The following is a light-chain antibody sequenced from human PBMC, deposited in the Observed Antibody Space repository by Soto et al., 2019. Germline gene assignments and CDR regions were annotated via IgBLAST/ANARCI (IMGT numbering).Light chain of an antibody. CDR3: QAWDSSHVV. Sequence: SYELTQPPSVSVSPGQTASITCSGDKLGDKYACWYQQKPGQSPVLVIYEDGKRPSGIPERFSGSNSGNTATLTISGTQAMDEAYYYCQAWDSSHVVFGGGTKLTFL. V-gene: IGLV3-1*01. J-gene: IGLJ2*01. CDR1: KLGDKY. CDR2: EDG.